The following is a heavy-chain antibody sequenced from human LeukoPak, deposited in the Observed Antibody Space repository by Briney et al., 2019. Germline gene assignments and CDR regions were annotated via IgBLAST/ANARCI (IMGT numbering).Heavy chain of an antibody. CDR2: ITGYNGKT. CDR1: GYTFTSYG. Sequence: ASVKVSCKASGYTFTSYGISWVRQAPGQGLEWMGWITGYNGKTHYAPTLQDRVTMTTDKSTSTASMELRNLRSDDTGVYYCARDGNGSPDYWGQGTLVTVSS. CDR3: ARDGNGSPDY. V-gene: IGHV1-18*01. J-gene: IGHJ4*02. D-gene: IGHD1-1*01.